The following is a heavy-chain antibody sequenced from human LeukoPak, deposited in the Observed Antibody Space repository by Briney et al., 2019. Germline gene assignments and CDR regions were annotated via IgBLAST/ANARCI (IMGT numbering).Heavy chain of an antibody. CDR2: IIPIFGTA. V-gene: IGHV1-69*13. D-gene: IGHD3-22*01. J-gene: IGHJ4*02. Sequence: SVKVSCKASGGTFSSYAISWVRQAPGQGLEWMGGIIPIFGTANYAQKFQGRVTITADESTSTAYMELSSLRSEDTAVYYCARGNSSGPPRYYFDYWGQGTLVTVSS. CDR1: GGTFSSYA. CDR3: ARGNSSGPPRYYFDY.